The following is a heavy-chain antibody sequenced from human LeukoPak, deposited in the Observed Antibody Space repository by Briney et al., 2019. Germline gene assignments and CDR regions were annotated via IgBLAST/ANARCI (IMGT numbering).Heavy chain of an antibody. CDR1: GFTFSSYA. CDR2: ISGSGGST. D-gene: IGHD3-22*01. V-gene: IGHV3-23*01. J-gene: IGHJ4*02. CDR3: AKDAYYYDSSGYVFDY. Sequence: PGGSLRLSCAASGFTFSSYAMSWVRQAPGKGLEWVSAISGSGGSTYYADSVKGRFTISGDNSKNTLYLQMNSLRAEDTAVYYCAKDAYYYDSSGYVFDYWGQGTLVTVSS.